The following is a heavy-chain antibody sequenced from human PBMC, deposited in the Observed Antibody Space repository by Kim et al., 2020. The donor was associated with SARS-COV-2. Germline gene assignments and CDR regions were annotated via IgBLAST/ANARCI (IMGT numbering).Heavy chain of an antibody. V-gene: IGHV3-33*06. CDR3: AKDMVGYCSGGSCPPPRDYYYYGMDV. D-gene: IGHD2-15*01. J-gene: IGHJ6*02. Sequence: GGSLRLSCAASGFTFSSYGMHWVRQAPGKGLEWVAVIWYDGSNKYYADSVKGRFTISRDNSKNTLYLQMNSLRAEDTAVYYCAKDMVGYCSGGSCPPPRDYYYYGMDVWGQGTTVTVSS. CDR2: IWYDGSNK. CDR1: GFTFSSYG.